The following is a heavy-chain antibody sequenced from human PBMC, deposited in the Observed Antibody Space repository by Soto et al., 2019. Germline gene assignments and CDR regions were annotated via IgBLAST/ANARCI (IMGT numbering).Heavy chain of an antibody. V-gene: IGHV3-30*18. D-gene: IGHD2-15*01. CDR1: GFTFSSYG. CDR2: ISYDGSNK. CDR3: AKLGSGDKYNWFDP. J-gene: IGHJ5*02. Sequence: SLRLSCAASGFTFSSYGMHWVRQAPGKGLEWVAVISYDGSNKYYADSVKGRFTISRDNSKNTLYLQMNSLRAEDTAVYYCAKLGSGDKYNWFDPWGQGTLVTVSS.